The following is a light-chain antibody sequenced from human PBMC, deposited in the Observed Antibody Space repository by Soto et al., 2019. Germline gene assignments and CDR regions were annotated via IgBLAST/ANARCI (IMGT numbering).Light chain of an antibody. CDR1: QSVSSY. V-gene: IGKV3-11*01. J-gene: IGKJ3*01. Sequence: EIVLPQSPATLSLSPGERATLSCRASQSVSSYFAWYQQKPGQAPRLLIYDASNRATGIPARFSGSGSGTDFTLTISSLEPEDFAVYYCQQRSNWPITFGLGTKVDI. CDR2: DAS. CDR3: QQRSNWPIT.